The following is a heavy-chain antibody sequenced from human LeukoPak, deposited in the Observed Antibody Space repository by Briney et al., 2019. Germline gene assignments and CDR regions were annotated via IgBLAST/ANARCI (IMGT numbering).Heavy chain of an antibody. J-gene: IGHJ4*02. Sequence: GGALRLSCTASGFPFRDFFMAWLRHTPGKGLEWLAYISNDDHNTRYAESVTGRFTISRDNAKNSLYLQMDNLRAEDTAIYYCARDHRSLLDYWGLGTLVIVSS. CDR3: ARDHRSLLDY. V-gene: IGHV3-11*01. CDR2: ISNDDHNT. CDR1: GFPFRDFF.